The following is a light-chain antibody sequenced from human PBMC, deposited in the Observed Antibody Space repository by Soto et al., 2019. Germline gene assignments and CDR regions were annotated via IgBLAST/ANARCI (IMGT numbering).Light chain of an antibody. J-gene: IGLJ1*01. CDR3: SSYTSSSTYV. CDR1: SSDVGGYNY. CDR2: EVS. V-gene: IGLV2-14*01. Sequence: QSVLTQPASVSGSPGQSITISCTGTSSDVGGYNYVSWYQQHPGKAPKLMIYEVSNRPSGVSNRFSGSKSGNTASLTISGLQAEDEADYYCSSYTSSSTYVFGHGTKVTLL.